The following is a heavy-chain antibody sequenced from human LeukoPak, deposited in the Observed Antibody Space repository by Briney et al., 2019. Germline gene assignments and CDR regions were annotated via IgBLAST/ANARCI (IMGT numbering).Heavy chain of an antibody. CDR2: IYYSGST. V-gene: IGHV4-59*01. Sequence: SETLSLTCTVSGGSISSYCWSWIRQPQGKGLGWIGYIYYSGSTNYNPSLKSRVTISVDTSKNQFSLKLSSVTAADTAVYYCARGGGVGYYYYYMDVWGKGTTVTISS. CDR3: ARGGGVGYYYYYMDV. D-gene: IGHD1-26*01. J-gene: IGHJ6*03. CDR1: GGSISSYC.